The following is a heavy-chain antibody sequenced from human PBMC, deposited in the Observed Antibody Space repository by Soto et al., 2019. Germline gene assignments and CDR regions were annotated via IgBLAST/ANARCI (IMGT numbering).Heavy chain of an antibody. CDR1: GYTFTNYD. D-gene: IGHD4-17*01. J-gene: IGHJ4*02. Sequence: GASVKVSWKASGYTFTNYDINWVRQATGQGPEYMGWMNPNSGKIGYVQKFPGRGTLTSNTSISTAYMELSSLRSEDTAVYYCARTLYGDNVDYWGQGTLVTVSS. CDR2: MNPNSGKI. CDR3: ARTLYGDNVDY. V-gene: IGHV1-8*01.